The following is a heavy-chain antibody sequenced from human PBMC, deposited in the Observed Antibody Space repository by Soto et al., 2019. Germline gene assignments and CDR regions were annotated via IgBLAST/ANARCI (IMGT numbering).Heavy chain of an antibody. Sequence: EVQLVESGGGLVQPGGSLSLSCAASGFTVNNNYMSWVRQDPGKGLEWVSIIYSGGSTYYADSVKGRFSTSRDISKNMLFLQMNSLRAEDTAVYYCARGLGTTGYYYGLDFWGQGTLVTVSS. J-gene: IGHJ4*02. D-gene: IGHD3-22*01. CDR3: ARGLGTTGYYYGLDF. CDR2: IYSGGST. V-gene: IGHV3-66*01. CDR1: GFTVNNNY.